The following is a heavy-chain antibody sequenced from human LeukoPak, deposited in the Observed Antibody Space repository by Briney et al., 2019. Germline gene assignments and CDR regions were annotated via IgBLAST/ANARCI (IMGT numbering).Heavy chain of an antibody. CDR1: GGTFSSYA. V-gene: IGHV1-69*13. J-gene: IGHJ4*02. CDR2: IIPIFGTA. CDR3: ARDVTLWPSYYFDY. D-gene: IGHD3-10*01. Sequence: GASVKVSCKASGGTFSSYAISWVRQAPGQGLEWMGGIIPIFGTANYAQKFQGRVTITADESTSTAYMELSSLRSEDTAVYYCARDVTLWPSYYFDYWGQGTLVTVSS.